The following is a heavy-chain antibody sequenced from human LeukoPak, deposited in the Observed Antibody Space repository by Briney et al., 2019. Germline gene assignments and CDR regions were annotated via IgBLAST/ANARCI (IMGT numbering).Heavy chain of an antibody. CDR1: SGSFSGYY. V-gene: IGHV4-34*01. CDR2: INQSGST. J-gene: IGHJ6*03. CDR3: AREGGYSYGYYSYYYYYMDV. Sequence: SETLSLTCAVYSGSFSGYYWSWIRQPPGKGLEWIGEINQSGSTNYNPSLKSRVTISVDTSKNQFSLKLSSVTAADTAVYYCAREGGYSYGYYSYYYYYMDVWGKGTTVTISS. D-gene: IGHD5-18*01.